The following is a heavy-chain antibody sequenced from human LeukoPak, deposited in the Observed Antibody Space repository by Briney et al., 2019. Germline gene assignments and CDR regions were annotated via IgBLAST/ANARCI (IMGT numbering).Heavy chain of an antibody. CDR2: FYPGDSDN. CDR1: GYSFTSYW. Sequence: GESLQISCQASGYSFTSYWVGWVRQLPGKGLEWMGMFYPGDSDNRYSPSFQGQVTISADNSFTPPYLQWSSLRASDTAMYYCARGPRGGNWNEALDYWGQGTLVTVSS. J-gene: IGHJ4*02. V-gene: IGHV5-51*01. D-gene: IGHD1-1*01. CDR3: ARGPRGGNWNEALDY.